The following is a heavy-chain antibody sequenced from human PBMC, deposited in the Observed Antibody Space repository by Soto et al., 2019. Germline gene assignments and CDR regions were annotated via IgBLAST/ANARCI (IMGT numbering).Heavy chain of an antibody. Sequence: EVQLVESGGNLVQPGGSLRLSCAASGFTFSNFEMHWVRQAPGKGLEWVSYINTAGSTKYYAESVKGRFTISRDNARNSLFLQKNRLRGEDKAVYYCARAECSKPHRLTGYYSHGLGGWGPGATVTVSS. CDR1: GFTFSNFE. CDR3: ARAECSKPHRLTGYYSHGLGG. V-gene: IGHV3-48*03. J-gene: IGHJ6*02. CDR2: INTAGSTK. D-gene: IGHD2-2*01.